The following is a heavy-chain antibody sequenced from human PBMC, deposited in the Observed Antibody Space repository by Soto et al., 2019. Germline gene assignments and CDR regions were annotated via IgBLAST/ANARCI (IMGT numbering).Heavy chain of an antibody. D-gene: IGHD1-20*01. Sequence: ASETLSLTCTVPGGSISSGGYYWSWIRQHPGKGLEWIGYIYYSGSTYYNPSLKSRVTISVDTSKNQFSLKLSSVTAADTAVYYCARGPGIPVDYWGQGTLVTVSS. CDR2: IYYSGST. V-gene: IGHV4-31*03. CDR1: GGSISSGGYY. J-gene: IGHJ4*02. CDR3: ARGPGIPVDY.